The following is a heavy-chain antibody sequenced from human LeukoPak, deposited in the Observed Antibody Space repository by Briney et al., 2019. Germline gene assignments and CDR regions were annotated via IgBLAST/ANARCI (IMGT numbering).Heavy chain of an antibody. Sequence: SGGSLRLSCSASGFTFSSYAMHWVRQAPGKGLEYVSAISSNGGSTYYADSVKGRFTISRDNSKNTLYLQMSSLRAEDTAVYCCVKDLARPAATYYDFWSGPIGDYFDYWGQGTLVTVSS. CDR2: ISSNGGST. V-gene: IGHV3-64D*09. J-gene: IGHJ4*02. CDR1: GFTFSSYA. D-gene: IGHD3-3*01. CDR3: VKDLARPAATYYDFWSGPIGDYFDY.